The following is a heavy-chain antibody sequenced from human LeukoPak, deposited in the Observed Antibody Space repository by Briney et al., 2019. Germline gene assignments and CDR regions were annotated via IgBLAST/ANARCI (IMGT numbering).Heavy chain of an antibody. V-gene: IGHV1-8*01. CDR2: MNPNSGNT. CDR3: TRGEWQRLLHYYYMDV. CDR1: GYTFTSYD. Sequence: ASVKVSCKASGYTFTSYDINWVRQATGQGLEWMGWMNPNSGNTGYAQKFQGRVTVTRNTSINTAYMELSSLRSEDTAVYYCTRGEWQRLLHYYYMDVWGKGTTVTISS. D-gene: IGHD5-12*01. J-gene: IGHJ6*03.